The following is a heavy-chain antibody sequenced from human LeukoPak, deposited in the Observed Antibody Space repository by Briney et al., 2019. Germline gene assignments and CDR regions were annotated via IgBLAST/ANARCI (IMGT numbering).Heavy chain of an antibody. J-gene: IGHJ4*02. V-gene: IGHV1-2*02. CDR2: INPNSGGT. Sequence: ASVKVSCKVSGNTLNELSMHWVRQAPGQGLEWMGWINPNSGGTNYAQKFQGRVTMTRDTSISTAYMELSRLRSDDTAVYYCAREYSYGYDYWGQGTLVTVSS. D-gene: IGHD5-18*01. CDR3: AREYSYGYDY. CDR1: GNTLNELS.